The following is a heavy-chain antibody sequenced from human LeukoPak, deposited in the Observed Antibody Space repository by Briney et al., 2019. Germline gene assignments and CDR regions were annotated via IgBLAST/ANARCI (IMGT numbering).Heavy chain of an antibody. CDR1: GYTFTSYG. V-gene: IGHV1-8*03. Sequence: ASVKVSCKASGYTFTSYGISWVRQATGQGLEWMGWMNPNSGNTGYAQKFQGRVTITRNTSISTAYMELSSLRSEDTAVYYCARGRRAYWFDPWGQGTLVTVSS. CDR3: ARGRRAYWFDP. J-gene: IGHJ5*02. CDR2: MNPNSGNT.